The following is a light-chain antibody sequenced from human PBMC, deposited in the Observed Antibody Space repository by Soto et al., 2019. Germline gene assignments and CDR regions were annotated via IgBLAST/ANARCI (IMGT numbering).Light chain of an antibody. Sequence: LTQPASVSGSPGQSITISCTGTSSDVGAYNYVSWYQHHPGKAPKLMIYEVSNRPSGVSNRFSGSKSGNTASLTISGLQAEDEADYFCSSYTSSSSLVFGPGTKVTVL. J-gene: IGLJ1*01. CDR3: SSYTSSSSLV. CDR2: EVS. V-gene: IGLV2-14*01. CDR1: SSDVGAYNY.